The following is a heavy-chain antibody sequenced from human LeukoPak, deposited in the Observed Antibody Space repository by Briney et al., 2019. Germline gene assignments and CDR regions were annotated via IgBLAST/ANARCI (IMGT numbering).Heavy chain of an antibody. CDR2: IYYSGST. Sequence: SETLSLTCTVSGGSISSYYWSWIRQPPGKGLEWIGYIYYSGSTNYNPSLKSRVTISVDTSKNQFSLRLSSVTAADTAVYYCARGPYYDILTGYSFWFDPWGQGTLVTVSS. J-gene: IGHJ5*02. CDR3: ARGPYYDILTGYSFWFDP. V-gene: IGHV4-59*08. CDR1: GGSISSYY. D-gene: IGHD3-9*01.